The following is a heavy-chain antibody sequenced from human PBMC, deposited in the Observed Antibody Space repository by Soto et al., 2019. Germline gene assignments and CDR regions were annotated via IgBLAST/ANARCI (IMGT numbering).Heavy chain of an antibody. V-gene: IGHV3-13*05. CDR2: ISAAGDQ. CDR1: GFTFRNYD. J-gene: IGHJ6*02. Sequence: EVQLVESGGGLVQPGGSLRLSCEASGFTFRNYDMHWVRQGTGKGLEWVSGISAAGDQDYADSVEGRFTFSRENAQNSLFLQMNSLRVGDTAVYYCARTDRDFYGLDVWGQGTTVIVSS. CDR3: ARTDRDFYGLDV.